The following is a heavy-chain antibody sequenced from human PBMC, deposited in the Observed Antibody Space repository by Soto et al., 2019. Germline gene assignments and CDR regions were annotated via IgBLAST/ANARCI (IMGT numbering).Heavy chain of an antibody. CDR2: IIPILGIA. V-gene: IGHV1-69*02. CDR3: ARGGCGGDCYHDY. J-gene: IGHJ4*02. CDR1: GGTFSSYT. Sequence: QVQLVQSGAEVKKPGSSVKVSCKASGGTFSSYTISWVRQAPGQGLEWMGRIIPILGIANYAQKFQGRVTITADKSTSTAYMELSSLRSKDTAVYYCARGGCGGDCYHDYWGQGTLVTVSS. D-gene: IGHD2-21*02.